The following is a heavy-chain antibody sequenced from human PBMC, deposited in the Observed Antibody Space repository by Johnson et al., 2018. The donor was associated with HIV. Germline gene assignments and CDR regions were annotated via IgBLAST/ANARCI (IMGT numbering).Heavy chain of an antibody. J-gene: IGHJ3*01. CDR3: ARAYSDISGYYPHAFHV. Sequence: EVQPLESGGGLIQPGGSLRLSSAASGFNDSSNYMSWVRQAPGKGLEWVSVMSSGGRTDDAVSVKGRFTISRDNAKNSLYLQMNRMSAEDTAVYFCARAYSDISGYYPHAFHVWGQGTVVIVSS. D-gene: IGHD3-22*01. CDR1: GFNDSSNY. V-gene: IGHV3-53*01. CDR2: MSSGGRT.